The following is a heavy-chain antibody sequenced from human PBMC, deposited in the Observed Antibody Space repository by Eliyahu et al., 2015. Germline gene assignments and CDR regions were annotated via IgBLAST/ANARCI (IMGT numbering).Heavy chain of an antibody. D-gene: IGHD2-2*01. J-gene: IGHJ4*02. CDR3: AKSRGYCSSTDCPPSFDY. CDR1: GFXFDDFA. V-gene: IGHV3-9*01. CDR2: ISWNSDSI. Sequence: EVQLVESGGGLVQPGRSLRLSCAAXGFXFDDFAMPWVRQAPGKGLGWVSGISWNSDSIGYVDSVKGRFTISRDNAKNSLYLQVNSLRPEDTAFYYCAKSRGYCSSTDCPPSFDYWGQGTLVTVSS.